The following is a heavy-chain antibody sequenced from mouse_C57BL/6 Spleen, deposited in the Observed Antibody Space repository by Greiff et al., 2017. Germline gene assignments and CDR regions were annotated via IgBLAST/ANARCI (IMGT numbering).Heavy chain of an antibody. Sequence: EVQLQESGGGLVQPGGSLSLSCAASGFTFTDYYMSWVRQPPGKALEWLGFIRNKANGYTTEYSASVKGRFTISRDNSQSILYLQMNALRAEDSATYYCARSPRITTVVALYYFDYWGQGTTLTVSS. D-gene: IGHD1-1*01. CDR3: ARSPRITTVVALYYFDY. V-gene: IGHV7-3*01. CDR2: IRNKANGYTT. CDR1: GFTFTDYY. J-gene: IGHJ2*01.